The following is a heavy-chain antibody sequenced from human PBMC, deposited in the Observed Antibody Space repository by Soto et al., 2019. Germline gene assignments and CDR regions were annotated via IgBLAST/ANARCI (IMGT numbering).Heavy chain of an antibody. V-gene: IGHV1-46*01. CDR3: ARDSPPSGLWFGELGFFDY. CDR1: GYTFTSYY. J-gene: IGHJ4*02. D-gene: IGHD3-10*01. CDR2: INPSGGST. Sequence: ASVKVSCKASGYTFTSYYMHWVLQAPGQGLEWMGIINPSGGSTSYAQKFQGRVTMTRDTSTSTVYMELSSLRSEDTAVYYCARDSPPSGLWFGELGFFDYWGQGTLVTVSS.